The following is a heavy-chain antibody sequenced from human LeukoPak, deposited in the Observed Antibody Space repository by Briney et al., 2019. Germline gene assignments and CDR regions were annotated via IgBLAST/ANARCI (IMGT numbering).Heavy chain of an antibody. V-gene: IGHV4-39*01. CDR1: GGSISSSSYY. D-gene: IGHD5-18*01. CDR2: IYYSGST. CDR3: ARHWDTAMVYFDY. Sequence: SETLSLTCTVSGGSISSSSYYWGWIRQPPGKGLEWIGSIYYSGSTYYNPSLKSRVTISVDTSKNQFSLKLSSVTAADTAVYYCARHWDTAMVYFDYWGQGTTVTVSS. J-gene: IGHJ4*03.